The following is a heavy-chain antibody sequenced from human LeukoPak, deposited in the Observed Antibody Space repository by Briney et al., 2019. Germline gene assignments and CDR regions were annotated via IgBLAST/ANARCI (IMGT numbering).Heavy chain of an antibody. CDR3: ARRLRRYYDSSGYRTPFDY. J-gene: IGHJ4*02. CDR2: INHSGST. V-gene: IGHV4-34*01. CDR1: GGSFSGYY. Sequence: SETLSLTCAVYGGSFSGYYWSWIRQPPGKGLEWIGEINHSGSTNYNPSLKSRVTISVDTSKNQFSLKLSSVTAADTAVYYCARRLRRYYDSSGYRTPFDYWGQGTLVTVSS. D-gene: IGHD3-22*01.